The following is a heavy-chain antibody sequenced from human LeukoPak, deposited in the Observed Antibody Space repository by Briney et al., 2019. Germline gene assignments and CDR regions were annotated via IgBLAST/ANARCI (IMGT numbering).Heavy chain of an antibody. Sequence: GSLRPSCVVSGLTFRSYEMNWVRQAPGKGLEWVSYISSGGSITYYADSVKDRYTNSRDGTKTSLYLQMNSLRVEHTPIYYCARIESSRAFDYWGQGTLVTVSA. V-gene: IGHV3-48*03. J-gene: IGHJ4*02. CDR1: GLTFRSYE. D-gene: IGHD3-22*01. CDR2: ISSGGSIT. CDR3: ARIESSRAFDY.